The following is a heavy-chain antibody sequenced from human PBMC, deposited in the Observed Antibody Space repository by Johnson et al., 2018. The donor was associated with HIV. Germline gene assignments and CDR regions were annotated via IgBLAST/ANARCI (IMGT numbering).Heavy chain of an antibody. CDR1: GFTFSSYA. CDR3: ARVYSSSSAHAFDI. V-gene: IGHV3-30*04. J-gene: IGHJ3*02. Sequence: QVQLVESGGGVVQPGRSLRLSCAASGFTFSSYAMHWVRQAPGKGLEWVAVISYDGSNKYYADSVKGRFTISRYNSKNTLYLQMNSLRAEDTAVYYCARVYSSSSAHAFDIWGQGTMVTVSS. D-gene: IGHD6-6*01. CDR2: ISYDGSNK.